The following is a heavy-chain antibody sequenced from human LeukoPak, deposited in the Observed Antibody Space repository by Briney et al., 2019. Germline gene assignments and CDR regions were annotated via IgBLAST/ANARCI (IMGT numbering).Heavy chain of an antibody. CDR3: ARISSSWAFDAFDI. Sequence: SETLSLTCTVSGGSISSSSYYWGWIRQPPGKGLEWIGSIYYSGSTYYNPSLKSRVTISVDTSKNQFSLKLSSVTAADTAVYYCARISSSWAFDAFDIWGQGTMVTVSS. CDR2: IYYSGST. J-gene: IGHJ3*02. V-gene: IGHV4-39*07. CDR1: GGSISSSSYY. D-gene: IGHD6-13*01.